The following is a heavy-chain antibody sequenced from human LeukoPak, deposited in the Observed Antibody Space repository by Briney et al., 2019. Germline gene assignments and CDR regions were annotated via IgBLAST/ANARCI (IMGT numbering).Heavy chain of an antibody. Sequence: PSETLSLTCAVYGGSFSGYYWSWIRQPPGQGLEWIGEINHSGSTNYNPSLKSRVTISVDTSKNQFSLKLSSATAADTAVYYCARLKAYTAMVLPYFDYWGQGTLVTVSS. D-gene: IGHD5-18*01. CDR2: INHSGST. J-gene: IGHJ4*02. V-gene: IGHV4-34*01. CDR3: ARLKAYTAMVLPYFDY. CDR1: GGSFSGYY.